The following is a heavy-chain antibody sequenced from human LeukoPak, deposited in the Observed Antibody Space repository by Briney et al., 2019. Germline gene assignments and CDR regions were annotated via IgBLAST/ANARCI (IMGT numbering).Heavy chain of an antibody. Sequence: SETLSLTCTISGGSISSNYWGWVRQPPGKGLEYIGYIYQSGNNNYNPSLKSRVTFSEETSKNQFSLKLNSVTAADTAVYYCARGLRVRTFGELSWYIDVWGKGTTVIVSS. D-gene: IGHD3-3*01. V-gene: IGHV4-59*01. J-gene: IGHJ6*04. CDR3: ARGLRVRTFGELSWYIDV. CDR2: IYQSGNN. CDR1: GGSISSNY.